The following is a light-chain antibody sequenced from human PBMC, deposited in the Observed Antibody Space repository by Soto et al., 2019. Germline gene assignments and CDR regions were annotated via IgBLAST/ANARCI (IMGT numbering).Light chain of an antibody. V-gene: IGKV1-5*01. J-gene: IGKJ1*01. CDR3: QQYNSSSWT. Sequence: DIQMTHSPSTLSESVGDRVTITCRASQSISSWLAWYQQKPGKAPKLLIYDASSLESGVPSRFSGSGSGTEFTLTISSLQPDDFATYYCQQYNSSSWTFGQGTKVEIK. CDR2: DAS. CDR1: QSISSW.